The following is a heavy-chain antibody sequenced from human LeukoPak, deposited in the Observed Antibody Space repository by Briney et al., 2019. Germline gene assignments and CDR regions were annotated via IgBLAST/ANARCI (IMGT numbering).Heavy chain of an antibody. CDR1: GGTFSSYA. D-gene: IGHD3-3*01. CDR3: ATSHQDYDFWSGYFC. V-gene: IGHV1-69*05. J-gene: IGHJ4*02. Sequence: GSSVKVSCKASGGTFSSYAISWVRQAPGQGLEWMGGIIPIFGTANYAQKFQGRVTITTDESTSTAYMELSSLRSEDTAVYYCATSHQDYDFWSGYFCWGQGTLVTVSS. CDR2: IIPIFGTA.